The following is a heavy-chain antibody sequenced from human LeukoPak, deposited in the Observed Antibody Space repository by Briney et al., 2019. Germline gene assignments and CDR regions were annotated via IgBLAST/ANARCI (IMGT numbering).Heavy chain of an antibody. CDR2: MNPNSGNT. CDR1: GYTFTSYD. Sequence: ASVKVSCKASGYTFTSYDINWVRQATGQGLEWMGWMNPNSGNTGYAQKFQGRVTMTRNTSISTAYMELSSLRSDDTAVYYCARPRTISTSCYDYWGQGTLVTVSS. D-gene: IGHD2-2*01. J-gene: IGHJ4*02. V-gene: IGHV1-8*01. CDR3: ARPRTISTSCYDY.